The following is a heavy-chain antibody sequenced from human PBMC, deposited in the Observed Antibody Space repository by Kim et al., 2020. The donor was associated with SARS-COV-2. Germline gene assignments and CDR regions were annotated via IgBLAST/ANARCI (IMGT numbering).Heavy chain of an antibody. CDR1: GFTFSSYS. Sequence: GGSLRLSCAASGFTFSSYSMNWVRQAPGKGLEWVSSISSSSSYIYYADSVKGRFTISRDNAKNSLYLQMNSLRAEDTAVYYCARGYYSTHPFFDYWGQGTLVTVSS. CDR2: ISSSSSYI. CDR3: ARGYYSTHPFFDY. V-gene: IGHV3-21*01. J-gene: IGHJ4*02. D-gene: IGHD2-21*01.